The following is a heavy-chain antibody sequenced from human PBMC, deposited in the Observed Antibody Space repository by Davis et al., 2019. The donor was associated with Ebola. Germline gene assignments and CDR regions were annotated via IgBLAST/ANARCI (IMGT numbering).Heavy chain of an antibody. CDR3: ASGLDIVLLPATMAAAFDI. Sequence: GESLKISCAASGFTFSSYAMHWVRQAPGKGLEWVAVISYDGSKKYYADSVKGRFTISRDNSKNTLYLQMNSLRAEDTAVYYCASGLDIVLLPATMAAAFDIWGQGTMVTVSS. V-gene: IGHV3-30*04. D-gene: IGHD2-2*03. CDR2: ISYDGSKK. J-gene: IGHJ3*02. CDR1: GFTFSSYA.